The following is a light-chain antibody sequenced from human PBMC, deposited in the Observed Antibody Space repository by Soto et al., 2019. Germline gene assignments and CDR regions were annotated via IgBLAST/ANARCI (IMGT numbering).Light chain of an antibody. CDR1: QSIGNW. V-gene: IGKV1-5*03. J-gene: IGKJ1*01. Sequence: DIQMTQSPSTLSASVGDRVTITCRASQSIGNWLAWYQQKPGKAPKLLIYKASSLESGVPSRFSASGSGTEFTLTISCLQPDDFATYYCQQYNANSRTFGQGTKVEIK. CDR3: QQYNANSRT. CDR2: KAS.